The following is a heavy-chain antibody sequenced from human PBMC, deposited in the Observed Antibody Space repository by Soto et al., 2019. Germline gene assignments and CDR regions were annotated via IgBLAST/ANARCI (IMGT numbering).Heavy chain of an antibody. D-gene: IGHD3-22*01. CDR2: ISSGGTNT. V-gene: IGHV3-23*01. J-gene: IGHJ4*02. CDR3: VTGVYEIGGYYYDVFDH. CDR1: GFTFSSYA. Sequence: EVQLLESGGDLIQPGGSLRLSCVASGFTFSSYALSWVRQAPGQGLEWVSGISSGGTNTYYTDSVKGRFTVSRDDFKNTLYLQLDSLRAEDTAIYSCVTGVYEIGGYYYDVFDHWGQGNRVTVS.